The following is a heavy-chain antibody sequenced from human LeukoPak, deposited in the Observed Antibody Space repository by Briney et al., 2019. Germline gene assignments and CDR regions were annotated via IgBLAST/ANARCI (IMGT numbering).Heavy chain of an antibody. CDR1: GGSISSYY. CDR2: IYYSGST. D-gene: IGHD1-26*01. V-gene: IGHV4-59*01. CDR3: ARLALQEVGATQTYYLDY. J-gene: IGHJ4*02. Sequence: SETLSLTCTVSGGSISSYYWSWIRQPPGKGLEWVGYIYYSGSTNYNPSLKSRVTISVDTSKNQFSLKLSSVTAADTAVYYCARLALQEVGATQTYYLDYWGQGTLVTVSS.